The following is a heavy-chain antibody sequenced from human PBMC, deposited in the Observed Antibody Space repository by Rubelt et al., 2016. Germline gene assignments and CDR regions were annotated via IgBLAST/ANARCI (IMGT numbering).Heavy chain of an antibody. D-gene: IGHD1/OR15-1a*01. CDR3: ARLGFSVEHGFNWFDP. CDR2: IYYSGST. V-gene: IGHV4-39*01. J-gene: IGHJ5*02. Sequence: QLQLQESGPGLVKPSETLSLTCTVSGGSISSSSYYWGWIRQPPGRGLEWIGSIYYSGSTYYNRALKVGVTISVDKSKNRLSLKLSLVTAADTAVYYCARLGFSVEHGFNWFDPWGQGTLVTVSS. CDR1: GGSISSSSYY.